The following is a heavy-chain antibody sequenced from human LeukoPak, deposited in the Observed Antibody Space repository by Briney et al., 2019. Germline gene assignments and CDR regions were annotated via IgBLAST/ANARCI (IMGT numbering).Heavy chain of an antibody. CDR2: ISYDGSNK. CDR3: ARDLYYYYYYMDV. J-gene: IGHJ6*03. CDR1: GFTFSSYA. V-gene: IGHV3-30*04. Sequence: GRSLRLSCAASGFTFSSYAMHWVRQAPGKGLEWVAVISYDGSNKYYADSVKGRFTISRDNPKNTLYLQMNSLRAEDTAVYYCARDLYYYYYYMDVWGKGTTVTVSS.